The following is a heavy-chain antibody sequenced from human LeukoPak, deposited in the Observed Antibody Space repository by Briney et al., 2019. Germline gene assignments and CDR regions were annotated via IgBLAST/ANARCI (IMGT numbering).Heavy chain of an antibody. CDR3: ARATNRYILTGYYVDY. J-gene: IGHJ4*02. D-gene: IGHD3-9*01. Sequence: GGSLRLSCTASGFTFSSFWMHWVRQAPGKGLEWVATIKQDASEKSYVDSVKGRFTISRDNAKNSLYLQMNSLRAEDTAEYYCARATNRYILTGYYVDYWGQGTLVTVSS. CDR2: IKQDASEK. V-gene: IGHV3-7*01. CDR1: GFTFSSFW.